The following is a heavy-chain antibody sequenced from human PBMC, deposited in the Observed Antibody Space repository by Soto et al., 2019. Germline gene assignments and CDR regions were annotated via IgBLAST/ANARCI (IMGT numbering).Heavy chain of an antibody. CDR2: INAGNGNT. D-gene: IGHD5-12*01. J-gene: IGHJ4*02. CDR1: GYTFTGYA. V-gene: IGHV1-3*05. CDR3: ARAVAVPADFDY. Sequence: QVQLVQSGAEEKKPGASVKVSCKASGYTFTGYAMHWVRQAPGQRLEWMGWINAGNGNTKYSQKFQGRVTITRDTSASTAYMEVGSLRSEDTAVYYCARAVAVPADFDYWGQGTLVTVSS.